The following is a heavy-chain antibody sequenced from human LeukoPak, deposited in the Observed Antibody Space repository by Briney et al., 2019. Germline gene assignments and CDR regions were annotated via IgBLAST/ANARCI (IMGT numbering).Heavy chain of an antibody. J-gene: IGHJ5*02. CDR1: GFTVSSNY. CDR3: AREGCSGGSCYHNWFDP. D-gene: IGHD2-15*01. CDR2: INQDGSEK. V-gene: IGHV3-7*01. Sequence: GGSLRLSCAASGFTVSSNYMSWVGQAPGKGLEWVANINQDGSEKYYVDSVKGRFTISRDNAKNSLYLQMNRLRAEDTAVYYCAREGCSGGSCYHNWFDPWGQGTLVTVSS.